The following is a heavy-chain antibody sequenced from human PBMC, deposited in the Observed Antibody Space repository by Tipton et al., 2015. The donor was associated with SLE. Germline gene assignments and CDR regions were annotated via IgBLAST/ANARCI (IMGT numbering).Heavy chain of an antibody. J-gene: IGHJ5*02. Sequence: LRLSCSVSGGSISSGSYYWSWVRKPAGEGLEWIGRVYTSGSTNYNPSLKSRVTLSVDTSKNQFSLKLSSVTAADTAVYYCAGGGVRPDPWGQGTLVTVSS. D-gene: IGHD2-8*01. CDR1: GGSISSGSYY. CDR3: AGGGVRPDP. CDR2: VYTSGST. V-gene: IGHV4-61*02.